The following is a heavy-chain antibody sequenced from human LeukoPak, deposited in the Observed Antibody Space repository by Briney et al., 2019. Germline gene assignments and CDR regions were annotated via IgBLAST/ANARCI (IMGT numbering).Heavy chain of an antibody. V-gene: IGHV3-53*01. J-gene: IGHJ4*02. CDR2: IYSGGST. CDR3: ARDQGWHQLPHD. D-gene: IGHD2-2*01. CDR1: GFTVSSNY. Sequence: GGSLRLSCAASGFTVSSNYMSWVRQAPGKGLEWVSVIYSGGSTYYADSVKGRFTISRDNSKNTLYLQMNSLRAEDTAVYYCARDQGWHQLPHDWGQGTLVTVSS.